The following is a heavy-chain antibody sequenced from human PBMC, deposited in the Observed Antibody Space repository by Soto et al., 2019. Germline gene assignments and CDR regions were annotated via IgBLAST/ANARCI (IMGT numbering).Heavy chain of an antibody. CDR2: ISSDGDIT. CDR3: VKVSTFYDILTGYYSTNFFDP. J-gene: IGHJ5*02. V-gene: IGHV3-64D*06. CDR1: GFTFSEYS. Sequence: PGGSLRLSCSASGFTFSEYSMHWVRQAPGKGLQYVSTISSDGDITYYADSVKGRFTISIDNSTNTLYLQMNSLRPEDTAVYYCVKVSTFYDILTGYYSTNFFDPWGKGTLVTVSS. D-gene: IGHD3-9*01.